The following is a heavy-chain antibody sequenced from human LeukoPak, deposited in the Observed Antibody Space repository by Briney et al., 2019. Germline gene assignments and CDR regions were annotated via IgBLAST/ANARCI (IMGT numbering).Heavy chain of an antibody. CDR1: GFTFSSYA. Sequence: GGSLRLSCAASGFTFSSYAMSWIRQAPGKGLEWVSVISGSGGSTYNADPVKGRFTISRDNSKNTLYLQMNSVRAEDTAVYYCAKAYDSSGYYPNYFDYWGQGTLVTVSS. CDR2: ISGSGGST. V-gene: IGHV3-23*01. J-gene: IGHJ4*02. CDR3: AKAYDSSGYYPNYFDY. D-gene: IGHD3-22*01.